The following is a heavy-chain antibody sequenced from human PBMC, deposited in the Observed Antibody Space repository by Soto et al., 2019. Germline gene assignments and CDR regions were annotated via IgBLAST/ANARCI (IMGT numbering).Heavy chain of an antibody. CDR1: GGSISTSNW. D-gene: IGHD6-6*01. Sequence: PSETLSLTCAVSGGSISTSNWWSWVRQPPGKGLEWIGEIYHSGGTNSNPSLKSRVTMSVDKSKNQLSLNLSSVTAADTAVYYCARVSSSSRTWFDPWGQGTPVTVSS. CDR3: ARVSSSSRTWFDP. J-gene: IGHJ5*02. CDR2: IYHSGGT. V-gene: IGHV4-4*02.